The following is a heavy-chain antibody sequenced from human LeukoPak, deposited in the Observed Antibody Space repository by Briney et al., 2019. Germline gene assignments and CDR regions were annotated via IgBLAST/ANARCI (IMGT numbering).Heavy chain of an antibody. D-gene: IGHD3-10*02. CDR1: GFTFSSYE. Sequence: PGGSLRLSCAASGFTFSSYEMNWGRQATGKGLEWVSYISSSGSTKYYADSVKGRFTISRDNAKNSLYLQMNSLRAEDTAVYYCAELGITMIGGVWGKGTTVTISS. V-gene: IGHV3-48*03. CDR3: AELGITMIGGV. J-gene: IGHJ6*04. CDR2: ISSSGSTK.